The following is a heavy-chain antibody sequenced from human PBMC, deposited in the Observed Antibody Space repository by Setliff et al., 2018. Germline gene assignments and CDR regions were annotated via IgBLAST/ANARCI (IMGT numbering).Heavy chain of an antibody. Sequence: KPSETLSLTCTVSGGSISSYYWSWIRQPPGKGLEWIGYIYYSGSTYYNPSLKSRVTISVDTSKNQFSLKLGSVTAADTAVYYCARTSGSGSSLLPNFSDPWGQGTLVTVSS. J-gene: IGHJ5*02. D-gene: IGHD3-10*01. V-gene: IGHV4-59*08. CDR2: IYYSGST. CDR1: GGSISSYY. CDR3: ARTSGSGSSLLPNFSDP.